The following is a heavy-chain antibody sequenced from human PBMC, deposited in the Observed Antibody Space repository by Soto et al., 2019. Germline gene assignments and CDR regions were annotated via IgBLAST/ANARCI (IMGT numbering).Heavy chain of an antibody. CDR1: GFTFSSHS. CDR3: AREGRYSGSDYFDY. D-gene: IGHD5-12*01. V-gene: IGHV3-48*02. Sequence: PGGSLRLSCGASGFTFSSHSMNWVRQAPGKGLEWISYISSSSSTIFYADSVKGRFTISRDNDKNSLYLQMNNLRDEDTAVYFCAREGRYSGSDYFDYWGQGTLVTVSS. J-gene: IGHJ4*02. CDR2: ISSSSSTI.